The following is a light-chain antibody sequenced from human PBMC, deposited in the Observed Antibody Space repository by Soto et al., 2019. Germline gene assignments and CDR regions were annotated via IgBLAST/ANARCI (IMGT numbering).Light chain of an antibody. V-gene: IGKV1D-12*01. CDR3: HQANSFPYT. Sequence: DIQMTQSPSSVSASVGDRVTITCRASQGIGSWLAWYQQKPGKAPKLLIYAASSLQGAVPSRFSGRGDVTDFTLTISSLQPEDYATYYGHQANSFPYTVGQGTKLEIK. J-gene: IGKJ2*01. CDR2: AAS. CDR1: QGIGSW.